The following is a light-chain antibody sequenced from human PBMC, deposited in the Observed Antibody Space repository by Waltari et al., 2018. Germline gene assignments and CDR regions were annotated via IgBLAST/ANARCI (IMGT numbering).Light chain of an antibody. Sequence: QSALTQPASVSGSPGQSITISCTGTSSDVGGYNFVSWYQQDPGKAPKLMIYEVSNRPSGVSNRFSGSKSGNTASLTISGLQAEDEADYYCSSHTTSSIWVFGGGTKLTVL. V-gene: IGLV2-14*01. CDR3: SSHTTSSIWV. CDR2: EVS. CDR1: SSDVGGYNF. J-gene: IGLJ3*02.